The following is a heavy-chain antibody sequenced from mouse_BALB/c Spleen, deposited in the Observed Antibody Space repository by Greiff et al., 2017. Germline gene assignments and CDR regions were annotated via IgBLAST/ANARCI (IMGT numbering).Heavy chain of an antibody. CDR3: ARCDGYYFDY. J-gene: IGHJ2*01. D-gene: IGHD2-3*01. CDR2: ISYSGST. V-gene: IGHV3-2*02. Sequence: DVQLQESGPGLVKPSQSLSLTCTVTGYSITSDYAWNWIRQFPGNKLEWMGYISYSGSTSYNPSLKSRISITRDTSKNQFFLQLNSVTTEDTATYYCARCDGYYFDYWGQGTTLTVSS. CDR1: GYSITSDYA.